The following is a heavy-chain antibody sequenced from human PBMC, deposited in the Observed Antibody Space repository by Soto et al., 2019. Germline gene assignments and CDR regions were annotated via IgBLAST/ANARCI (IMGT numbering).Heavy chain of an antibody. Sequence: GASVKVSCKASGYTFTSYDINWVRQATGQGLEWMGWMNPNSGNTGYAQKFQGRVTMTRNTSISTAYMELSSLRSEDTAVYYCARGQSTVTTGDIYYYYAMYFWAQGTTVSVSS. D-gene: IGHD4-17*01. CDR2: MNPNSGNT. J-gene: IGHJ6*02. V-gene: IGHV1-8*01. CDR1: GYTFTSYD. CDR3: ARGQSTVTTGDIYYYYAMYF.